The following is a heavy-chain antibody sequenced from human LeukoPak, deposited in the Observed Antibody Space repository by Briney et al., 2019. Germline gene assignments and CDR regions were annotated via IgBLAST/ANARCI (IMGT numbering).Heavy chain of an antibody. CDR1: GFTFSRYW. CDR2: IKQDGSEK. V-gene: IGHV3-7*01. Sequence: GGSLRLSCAASGFTFSRYWMSWVRQAPGKGLEWVANIKQDGSEKYYVDSVKGRFTISRDNAKNSLYLQMNSLRAEDTAVYYCARTYYDIFTGPEDYFDYWGQGTLVTVSS. D-gene: IGHD3-9*01. J-gene: IGHJ4*02. CDR3: ARTYYDIFTGPEDYFDY.